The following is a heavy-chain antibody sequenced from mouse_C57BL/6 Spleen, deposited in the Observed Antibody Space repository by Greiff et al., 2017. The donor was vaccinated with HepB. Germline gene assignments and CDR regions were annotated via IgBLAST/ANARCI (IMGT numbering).Heavy chain of an antibody. Sequence: EVQLVESEGGLVQPGSSMKLSCTASGFTFSDYYMAWVRQVPEKGLEWVANINYDGSSTYYLDSLKSRFIISRDNAKNILYLQMSSLKSEDTATYYCARDEGFYGNSWYFDVWGTGTTVTVSS. CDR2: INYDGSST. CDR3: ARDEGFYGNSWYFDV. CDR1: GFTFSDYY. V-gene: IGHV5-16*01. D-gene: IGHD2-1*01. J-gene: IGHJ1*03.